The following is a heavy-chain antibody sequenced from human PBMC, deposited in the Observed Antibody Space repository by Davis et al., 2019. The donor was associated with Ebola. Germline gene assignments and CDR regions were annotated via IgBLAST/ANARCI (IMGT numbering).Heavy chain of an antibody. J-gene: IGHJ6*02. CDR2: IYYSGST. CDR3: ARDLAVAGYYYYGMDV. CDR1: GGSISSYY. D-gene: IGHD6-19*01. V-gene: IGHV4-59*01. Sequence: GSLRLSCTASGGSISSYYWSWIRQPPGKGLEWIGYIYYSGSTNYNPSLKSRVTISVDTSKNQFSLKLSSVTAADTAVYYCARDLAVAGYYYYGMDVWGQGTTVTVSS.